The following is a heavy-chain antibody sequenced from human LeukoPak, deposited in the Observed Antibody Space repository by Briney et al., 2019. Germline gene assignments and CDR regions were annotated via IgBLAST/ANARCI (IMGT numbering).Heavy chain of an antibody. Sequence: PGGSLRLSCAASGFSFGSYGMNWVRQAPGQGLEWVSYIDPTGRSVYYADSVKGRFTVSRDNANHSVFLQMNSLRDDDTAVYFCARKLALWGQGTMVTVSP. CDR3: ARKLAL. V-gene: IGHV3-48*02. CDR1: GFSFGSYG. CDR2: IDPTGRSV. J-gene: IGHJ4*02.